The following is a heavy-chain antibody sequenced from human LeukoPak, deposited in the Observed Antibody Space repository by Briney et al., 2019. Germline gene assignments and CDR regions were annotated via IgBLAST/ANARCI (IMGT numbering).Heavy chain of an antibody. J-gene: IGHJ6*03. D-gene: IGHD3-10*01. CDR3: ARDLAGSAYYMDV. CDR1: GGSISTTNYY. V-gene: IGHV4-39*07. CDR2: VYYSGST. Sequence: PSETLSLTCTVSGGSISTTNYYWGWIRQSPGKGLEWFGCVYYSGSTYYNPSLKSRVTISVDTSQNQFSLKLSSVTAADTAIYYCARDLAGSAYYMDVWGKGTTVTVSS.